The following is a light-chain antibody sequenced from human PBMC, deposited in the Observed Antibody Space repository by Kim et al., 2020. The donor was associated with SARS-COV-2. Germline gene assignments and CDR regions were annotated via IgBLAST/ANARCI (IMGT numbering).Light chain of an antibody. CDR2: DVS. V-gene: IGLV2-11*01. CDR3: CSYAGSYTFV. J-gene: IGLJ3*02. CDR1: SNDVGGYNY. Sequence: QSAMTQPRSVSGSPGQSVTISCTGTSNDVGGYNYVSWYQQHPGKAPKLMIYDVSKWPSGVPDRFSGSKSGKTASLTISGLQAEDEADYYCCSYAGSYTFVFGGGTQLTVL.